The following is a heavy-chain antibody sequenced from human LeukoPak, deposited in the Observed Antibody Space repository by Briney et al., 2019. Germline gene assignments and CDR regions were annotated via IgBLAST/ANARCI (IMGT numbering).Heavy chain of an antibody. D-gene: IGHD1-1*01. J-gene: IGHJ4*02. CDR3: ARTYSKYFSNSEFDY. CDR2: ISAYNDDT. V-gene: IGHV1-18*01. CDR1: GYAFLNYG. Sequence: GASVKVSCTASGYAFLNYGISWVRQAPGQGLEWMAWISAYNDDTDYAQILQGRVTVTTDTSTNTDYMELRRRTSEDTAVYYCARTYSKYFSNSEFDYWGQGTLVTVSS.